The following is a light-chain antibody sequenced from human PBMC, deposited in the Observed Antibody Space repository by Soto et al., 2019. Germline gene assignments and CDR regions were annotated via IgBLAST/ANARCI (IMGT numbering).Light chain of an antibody. CDR2: WAS. Sequence: DIVMTQSPDSLAVSLGERATINCKSSQSVLYSSNNKSYLAWYQHKPGQPPKLLIFWASTRESRVPDRFSGSGSGTDFTLTISSLQAEDVAVYYCQQYFTTPFTFGPGTKVDIK. CDR1: QSVLYSSNNKSY. V-gene: IGKV4-1*01. J-gene: IGKJ3*01. CDR3: QQYFTTPFT.